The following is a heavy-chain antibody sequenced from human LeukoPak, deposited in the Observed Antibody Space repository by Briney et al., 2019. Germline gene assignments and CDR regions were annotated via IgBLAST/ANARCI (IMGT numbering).Heavy chain of an antibody. CDR1: GFTFSSYA. CDR2: ISGSGGST. D-gene: IGHD3-10*01. CDR3: ARDPVRRDSY. Sequence: GGSLRLSCAASGFTFSSYAMSWVRQAPGKGLEWVSAISGSGGSTYYADSVTGRFTISRDNAKNTLYLQMNSLRAEDTAVYYCARDPVRRDSYWGQGTLVTVSP. V-gene: IGHV3-23*01. J-gene: IGHJ4*02.